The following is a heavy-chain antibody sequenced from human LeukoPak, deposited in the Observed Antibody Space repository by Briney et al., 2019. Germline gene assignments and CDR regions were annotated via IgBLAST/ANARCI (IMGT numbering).Heavy chain of an antibody. CDR3: ARSKSIAAAGTVDY. D-gene: IGHD6-13*01. CDR1: GGSISTSY. Sequence: SETLSLTCTVSGGSISTSYWSWLRQSPGKGLEWIGYIYYSGSTNYNPSLKSRVTISVDTSKNQFSLKLSSVTAADTAVYYCARSKSIAAAGTVDYWGQGTLVTVSS. J-gene: IGHJ4*02. V-gene: IGHV4-59*01. CDR2: IYYSGST.